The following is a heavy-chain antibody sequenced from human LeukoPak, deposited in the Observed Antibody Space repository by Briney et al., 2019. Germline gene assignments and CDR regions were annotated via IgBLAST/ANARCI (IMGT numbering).Heavy chain of an antibody. Sequence: SETLSLTCTVSGGSISSGGYYWSWIRQHPGKGLEWIGYIYYSGSTYYNPSLKSRVTISVDTSKNQFSLKLSSVTAADTAVYYCARDRRDPFDIWGQGTMVTVSS. CDR3: ARDRRDPFDI. J-gene: IGHJ3*02. CDR1: GGSISSGGYY. CDR2: IYYSGST. V-gene: IGHV4-31*03.